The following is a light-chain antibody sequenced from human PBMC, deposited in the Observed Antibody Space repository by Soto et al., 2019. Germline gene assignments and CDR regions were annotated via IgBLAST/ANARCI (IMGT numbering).Light chain of an antibody. CDR2: KAS. J-gene: IGKJ2*01. CDR1: QSISSW. Sequence: IQMTQSPSTLSACVGDRVTITCRASQSISSWLAWYQQKPGKAPKLLIYKASSLESGVPSRFSGSGSGTEFTLTITSLQPDDFATYYCQQYNSYSYTFGQGTKVDIK. V-gene: IGKV1-5*03. CDR3: QQYNSYSYT.